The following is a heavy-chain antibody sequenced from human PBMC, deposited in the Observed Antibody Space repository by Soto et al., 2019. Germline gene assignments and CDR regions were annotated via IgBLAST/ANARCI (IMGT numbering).Heavy chain of an antibody. Sequence: PGGSVRLSCAASGFTYSTYTMHWVRQAPGKGLEWVAVISYDGNNKFYADSVKGRFTISRDSTKQTLYLQMNSLRPDDTAMYYCARGEWWLFDYWGQGTLVTVSS. V-gene: IGHV3-30-3*01. CDR2: ISYDGNNK. CDR1: GFTYSTYT. D-gene: IGHD2-15*01. CDR3: ARGEWWLFDY. J-gene: IGHJ4*02.